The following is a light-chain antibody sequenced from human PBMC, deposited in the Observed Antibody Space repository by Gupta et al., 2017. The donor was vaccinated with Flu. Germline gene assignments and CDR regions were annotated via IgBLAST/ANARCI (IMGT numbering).Light chain of an antibody. J-gene: IGLJ3*02. CDR2: EVI. Sequence: QSALTQPASVSGSPGPSITISCTGTSSDVGGYNYVSWYQHHPGKAPKLMIYEVINRPSGVSNRFSGSKSGNTASLTISGLQAEGEADYYCSSYTSSNSLEFGGGTKLTVL. CDR3: SSYTSSNSLE. CDR1: SSDVGGYNY. V-gene: IGLV2-14*01.